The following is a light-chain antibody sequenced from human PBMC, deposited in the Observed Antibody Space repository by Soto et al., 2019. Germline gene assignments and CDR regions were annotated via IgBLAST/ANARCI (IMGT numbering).Light chain of an antibody. CDR1: QSVLYSSNNKNY. Sequence: DIVMTQSPDSLAVSLGERATINCKSSQSVLYSSNNKNYLAWYQQKPGQPPKLLIYWASTRESGVPDRFSGSGSGTDITLTICSLQAEDVAVYYCQQYYSTPWTFGQGTKVEIK. J-gene: IGKJ1*01. CDR3: QQYYSTPWT. V-gene: IGKV4-1*01. CDR2: WAS.